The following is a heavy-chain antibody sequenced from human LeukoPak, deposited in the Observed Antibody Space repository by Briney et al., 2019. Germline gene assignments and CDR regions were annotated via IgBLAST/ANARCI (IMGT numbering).Heavy chain of an antibody. V-gene: IGHV4-59*12. J-gene: IGHJ3*02. CDR1: GGSISSYY. Sequence: SETLSLTCTVSGGSISSYYWSWIRQPPGKGLEWIGYIYYSGSTNYNPSLKSRVTISVDTSKNQFSLKLSSVTAADTAVYYCARTIPSYSSSWYGAFDIWGQGTMVTVSS. D-gene: IGHD6-13*01. CDR3: ARTIPSYSSSWYGAFDI. CDR2: IYYSGST.